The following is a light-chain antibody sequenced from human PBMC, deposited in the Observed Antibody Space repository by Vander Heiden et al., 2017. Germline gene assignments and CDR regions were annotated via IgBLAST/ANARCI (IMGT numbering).Light chain of an antibody. Sequence: SYVLTQPPSVSVAPDQTAKSACGGSNIGDRSVHWYQNTPGQAPVLLVYDDTDRPSGVPERFSGSNCGTTATLTISRVEAGEGADYYCQVWDVTSDHYVFGSGTKVSVL. V-gene: IGLV3-21*02. J-gene: IGLJ1*01. CDR3: QVWDVTSDHYV. CDR2: DDT. CDR1: NIGDRS.